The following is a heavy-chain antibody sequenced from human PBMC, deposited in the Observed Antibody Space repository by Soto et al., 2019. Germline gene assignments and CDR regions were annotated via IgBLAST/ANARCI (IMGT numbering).Heavy chain of an antibody. J-gene: IGHJ4*02. V-gene: IGHV1-46*01. CDR3: ASMTTIWSN. Sequence: QVQVVQSGAEVKEPGASVKVSCKASGYSSSNYYTHWVRQAPGQGLEWMGIVNPNGESTNYAQRFQGRVALTRDTSTNTDYMELSRLTSDDTAIYFCASMTTIWSNWGQGTLVTVSS. D-gene: IGHD2-8*02. CDR2: VNPNGEST. CDR1: GYSSSNYY.